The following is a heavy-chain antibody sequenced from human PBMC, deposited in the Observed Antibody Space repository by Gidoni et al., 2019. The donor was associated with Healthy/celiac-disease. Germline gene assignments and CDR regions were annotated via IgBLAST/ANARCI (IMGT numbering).Heavy chain of an antibody. CDR2: IRSKANSYAT. D-gene: IGHD5-12*01. V-gene: IGHV3-73*02. J-gene: IGHJ6*02. CDR3: TRYVDALGYYYGMDV. CDR1: GFTFSGSA. Sequence: VQLVESGGGLVQPGGSLKLSCAASGFTFSGSAMHWVRQAAGKGLEWVGRIRSKANSYATADAASVKGRFTISRDDSKNTAYLQMNSLKTEDTAVYYCTRYVDALGYYYGMDVWGQGTRSPSP.